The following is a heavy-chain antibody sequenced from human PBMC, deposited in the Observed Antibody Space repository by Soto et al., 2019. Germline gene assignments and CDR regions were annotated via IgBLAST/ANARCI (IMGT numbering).Heavy chain of an antibody. J-gene: IGHJ3*02. CDR2: IYYSGST. CDR3: ARPSGPYGDYRVGAFDI. Sequence: QLQLQESGPGLVKPSETLSLTCTVSGGSISSSSYYWGWIRQPPGKGLEWIGSIYYSGSTYYNPSLKSRVTISVDTSKNQFSLKLSSVTAADTAVYYCARPSGPYGDYRVGAFDIWGQGTMVTVSS. D-gene: IGHD4-17*01. CDR1: GGSISSSSYY. V-gene: IGHV4-39*01.